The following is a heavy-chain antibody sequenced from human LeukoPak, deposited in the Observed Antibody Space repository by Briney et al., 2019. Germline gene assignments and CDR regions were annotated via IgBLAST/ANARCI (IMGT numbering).Heavy chain of an antibody. V-gene: IGHV3-23*01. CDR3: ARVDPVWFDP. Sequence: PGGSLRLSCAASGFTFSNYAMSWVRQAPGKGLEWVSTIILSGASTNYADSVKGRFTISRDNSKNTLYLQMNSLRAEDTAVYYCARVDPVWFDPWGQGTLVTVSS. J-gene: IGHJ5*02. CDR1: GFTFSNYA. CDR2: IILSGAST.